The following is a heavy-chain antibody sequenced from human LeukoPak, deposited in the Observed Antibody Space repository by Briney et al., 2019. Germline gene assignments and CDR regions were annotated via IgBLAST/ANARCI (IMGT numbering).Heavy chain of an antibody. CDR2: INHSGST. CDR3: ARGRGWLRLGVVFDY. CDR1: GGSISDTDHY. D-gene: IGHD5-12*01. J-gene: IGHJ4*02. Sequence: PSETLSLTCSVSGGSISDTDHYWGWIRQPPGKGLEWIGEINHSGSTNYNPSLKSRVTISVDTSKNQFSLKLSSVTAADTAVYYCARGRGWLRLGVVFDYWGQGTLVTVSS. V-gene: IGHV4-34*01.